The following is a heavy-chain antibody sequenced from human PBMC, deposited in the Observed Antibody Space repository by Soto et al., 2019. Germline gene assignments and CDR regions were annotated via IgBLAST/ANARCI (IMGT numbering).Heavy chain of an antibody. D-gene: IGHD2-2*01. CDR1: GFTFSNSA. J-gene: IGHJ4*02. CDR3: VLCTITSCYGKFDY. Sequence: SVKVSCKASGFTFSNSAIQWMRQARGERLEWIGWIVVGSGNTNYAQKIQERVTIIRDMSTSTSYMELSSLTSEDTAVYYCVLCTITSCYGKFDYWGQGTLVTVSS. V-gene: IGHV1-58*02. CDR2: IVVGSGNT.